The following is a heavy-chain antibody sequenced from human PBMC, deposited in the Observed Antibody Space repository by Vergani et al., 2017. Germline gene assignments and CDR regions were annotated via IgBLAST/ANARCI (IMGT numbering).Heavy chain of an antibody. J-gene: IGHJ4*02. V-gene: IGHV3-11*06. CDR1: GFTFSDYY. D-gene: IGHD2-8*01. Sequence: QVQLVESGGGLVKPGGSLRLSCAASGFTFSDYYMSWIRQAPGKGLVWVSYISSSSSYTNYADSVKGRFTISRDNAKNSLYLQMNSLRAEDTAVYYCARPMTKWYYFDYWGQGTLVTVSS. CDR3: ARPMTKWYYFDY. CDR2: ISSSSSYT.